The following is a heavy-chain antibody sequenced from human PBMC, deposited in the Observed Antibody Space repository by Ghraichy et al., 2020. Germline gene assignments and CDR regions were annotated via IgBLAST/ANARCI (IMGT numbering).Heavy chain of an antibody. CDR2: ISSSGGET. J-gene: IGHJ4*02. CDR3: VRSGRLQPPKDDY. D-gene: IGHD5-18*01. CDR1: GFTFNNYA. Sequence: GESLNISCAASGFTFNNYAMTWVRQAPGKGLEWISTISSSGGETYYADSLRGRFTISRVNSENTLYLQMNNLRAEDTANYYCVRSGRLQPPKDDYWGQGTLVTVSS. V-gene: IGHV3-23*01.